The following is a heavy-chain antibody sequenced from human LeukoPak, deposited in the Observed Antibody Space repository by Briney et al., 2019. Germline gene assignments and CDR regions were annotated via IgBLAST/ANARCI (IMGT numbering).Heavy chain of an antibody. CDR3: AREKSGYYGSGSYQRWFDP. CDR1: GGTFSSYA. CDR2: IIPIFGTA. D-gene: IGHD3-10*01. V-gene: IGHV1-69*13. J-gene: IGHJ5*02. Sequence: SVKVSCKASGGTFSSYAISWVRQAPGQGLEWMGGIIPIFGTANYAQKFQGRVTITADESTSTAYMELSSLRSEDTAVYYCAREKSGYYGSGSYQRWFDPWGQGTLVTVSS.